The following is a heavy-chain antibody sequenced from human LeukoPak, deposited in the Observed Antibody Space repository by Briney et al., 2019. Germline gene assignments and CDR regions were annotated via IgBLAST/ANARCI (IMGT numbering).Heavy chain of an antibody. CDR3: ARATSTRGYSGSNWFDP. Sequence: GASVKVSCKASVYTFTSYGISWVRQAPGQGLEWMGWISAYNGNTNYAQKLQGRVTITTDESTSTAYMELSSLRSEDTAVYYCARATSTRGYSGSNWFDPWGQGTLVTVSS. D-gene: IGHD5-12*01. CDR2: ISAYNGNT. CDR1: VYTFTSYG. V-gene: IGHV1-18*01. J-gene: IGHJ5*02.